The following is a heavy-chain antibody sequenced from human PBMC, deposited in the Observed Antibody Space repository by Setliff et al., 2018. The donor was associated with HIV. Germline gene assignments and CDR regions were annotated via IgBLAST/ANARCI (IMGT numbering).Heavy chain of an antibody. CDR2: IYTSGST. Sequence: SETLSLTCTVSGASISSGNYYWSWIRQPAGKGLEWIGRIYTSGSTNYNPSLKSRATISLDTSKNQFSLKLSSVTAADTAVYYCARDQADVYNYLLSGAFDFWGQGAMVTVSS. V-gene: IGHV4-61*02. D-gene: IGHD3-10*01. CDR3: ARDQADVYNYLLSGAFDF. CDR1: GASISSGNYY. J-gene: IGHJ3*01.